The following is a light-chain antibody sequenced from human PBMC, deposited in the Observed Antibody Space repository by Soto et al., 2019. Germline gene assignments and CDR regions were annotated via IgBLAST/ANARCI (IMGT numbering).Light chain of an antibody. CDR2: GAS. J-gene: IGKJ1*01. V-gene: IGKV3-20*01. Sequence: QSVIPLSWWSGERGPLSFMASQSVSNNLAWYQQKPGQAPRLLIYGASSRATGIPDRFSGSGSGTDFTLTISRLEPEDFAVYYCQQYGSSPQTFGQGTKVDIK. CDR3: QQYGSSPQT. CDR1: QSVSNN.